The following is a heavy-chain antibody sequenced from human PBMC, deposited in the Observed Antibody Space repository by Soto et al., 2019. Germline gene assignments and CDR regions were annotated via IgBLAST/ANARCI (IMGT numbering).Heavy chain of an antibody. Sequence: KVSCKASGYTFTSYGISWVRQAPGQGLEWMGWISAYNGNTNYAQKLQGRVTMTTDTSTSTAYMELRSLRSDDTAVYYCARDVGVVVAASQPLEDYYYGMDVWGQGTTVTVSS. CDR3: ARDVGVVVAASQPLEDYYYGMDV. J-gene: IGHJ6*02. CDR2: ISAYNGNT. D-gene: IGHD2-15*01. CDR1: GYTFTSYG. V-gene: IGHV1-18*01.